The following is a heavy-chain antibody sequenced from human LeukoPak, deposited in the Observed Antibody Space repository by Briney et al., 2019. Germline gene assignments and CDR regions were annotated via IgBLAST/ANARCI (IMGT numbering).Heavy chain of an antibody. CDR3: ARSPTGAFDI. D-gene: IGHD7-27*01. Sequence: ASVKVSCKASGYTFTSYDINWVRQATGQGPEWMGWMNPNSGKTGYVQKFQGRVTMTWDTSISTAYMDLSSLRSKDTAVYYCARSPTGAFDIWGQGTMVTVSS. J-gene: IGHJ3*02. CDR2: MNPNSGKT. V-gene: IGHV1-8*01. CDR1: GYTFTSYD.